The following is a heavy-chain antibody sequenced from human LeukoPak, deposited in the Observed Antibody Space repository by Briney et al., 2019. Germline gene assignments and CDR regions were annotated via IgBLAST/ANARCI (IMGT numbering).Heavy chain of an antibody. CDR3: ARRRGSYSLDY. CDR1: GFTFSSYW. V-gene: IGHV3-7*01. D-gene: IGHD1-26*01. Sequence: GGSLRLSCAASGFTFSSYWMSLVRQAPGKGLEWVANIKQDGSENYYVDSVKGRFTISRDNAKIPLYLQMNSLRAEDTAVYYCARRRGSYSLDYWGQGTLVTVSS. J-gene: IGHJ4*02. CDR2: IKQDGSEN.